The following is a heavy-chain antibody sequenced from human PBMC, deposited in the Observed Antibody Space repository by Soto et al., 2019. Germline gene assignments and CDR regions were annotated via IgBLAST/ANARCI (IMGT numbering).Heavy chain of an antibody. D-gene: IGHD6-6*01. CDR1: GFSLSTTGEG. CDR2: IYWNDDK. Sequence: QITLKESGPTLVKPTQTLTLTCTFSGFSLSTTGEGVGWIRQPPEKALEWLAVIYWNDDKSYSPSLKSRLTISKDTSKKQVVLTMMNMAPVDTGTYYCAQVDDVAALFAYLGQGTLVTVSS. V-gene: IGHV2-5*01. J-gene: IGHJ4*02. CDR3: AQVDDVAALFAY.